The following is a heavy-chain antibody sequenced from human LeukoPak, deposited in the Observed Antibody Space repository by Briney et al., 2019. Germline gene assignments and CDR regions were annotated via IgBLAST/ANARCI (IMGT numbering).Heavy chain of an antibody. D-gene: IGHD3-10*01. CDR1: GGSISSGSYY. CDR3: ARGFFWFGDPRAFDI. CDR2: IYTSGST. V-gene: IGHV4-61*02. Sequence: SETLSLTCTVSGGSISSGSYYWSWIRQPAGKGLEWIGRIYTSGSTNYNPSLKSRVTISVDTSKNQFSLKLSSVTAADTAVCYCARGFFWFGDPRAFDIWGQGTMVTVSS. J-gene: IGHJ3*02.